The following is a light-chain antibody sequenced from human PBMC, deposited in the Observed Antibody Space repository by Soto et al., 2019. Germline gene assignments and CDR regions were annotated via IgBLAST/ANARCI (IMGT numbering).Light chain of an antibody. V-gene: IGLV2-14*01. J-gene: IGLJ1*01. CDR1: SSDVGGYDY. CDR3: TSYTSRSTKV. CDR2: EVT. Sequence: QRGRTHPASLSCRPAQTITISWTGTSSDVGGYDYVSWYQQHPGTAPRLIIFEVTNRPSGVSNRFSGSKSGNTASLTISGLQAEDEAGYYCTSYTSRSTKVFGTGTKVTVL.